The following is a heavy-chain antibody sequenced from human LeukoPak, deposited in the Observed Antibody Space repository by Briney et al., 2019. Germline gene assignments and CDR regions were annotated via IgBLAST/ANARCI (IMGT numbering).Heavy chain of an antibody. Sequence: SETLSLTCTVSGGSISSSNYYWGWIRQPPSKVLEWIGSMYYSGSIFYNPSLKSRVTISVDTSKNQFSLKLSSVTAADTAVYYCASTSDYGGDLLDYWGQGTLVTVSS. V-gene: IGHV4-39*07. CDR2: MYYSGSI. J-gene: IGHJ4*02. D-gene: IGHD4-23*01. CDR1: GGSISSSNYY. CDR3: ASTSDYGGDLLDY.